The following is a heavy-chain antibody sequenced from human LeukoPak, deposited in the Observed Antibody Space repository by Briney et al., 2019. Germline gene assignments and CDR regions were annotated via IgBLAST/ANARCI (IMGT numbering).Heavy chain of an antibody. CDR1: GFTFSSYG. Sequence: GGSLRLSCAASGFTFSSYGMHWVRQAPGKGLEWVAVIWYDGSNKYYADSVKGRFTISRDNSKNTLYLQMNSLRAEDTAVYYCAKDAADDYYYGMDVWGQGTTVTVSS. J-gene: IGHJ6*02. CDR2: IWYDGSNK. CDR3: AKDAADDYYYGMDV. V-gene: IGHV3-33*06.